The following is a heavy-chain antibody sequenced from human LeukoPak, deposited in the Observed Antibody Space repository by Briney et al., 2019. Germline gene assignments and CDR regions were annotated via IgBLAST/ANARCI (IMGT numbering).Heavy chain of an antibody. CDR1: GFTFSSYG. CDR2: IRYDGSNK. J-gene: IGHJ4*02. V-gene: IGHV3-30*02. CDR3: AKDIAPMYYYDSSGYYGDY. D-gene: IGHD3-22*01. Sequence: PGGSLRLSCAASGFTFSSYGMHWVRQAPGKGLEWVGFIRYDGSNKYYADSVKGRFTISRDNSKNTLYLQMNSLRAEDTAVYYCAKDIAPMYYYDSSGYYGDYWGQGTLVTVSS.